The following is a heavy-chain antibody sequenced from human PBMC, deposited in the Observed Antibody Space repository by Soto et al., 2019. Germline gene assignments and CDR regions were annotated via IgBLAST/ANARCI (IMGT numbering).Heavy chain of an antibody. CDR1: GGTFSTYS. CDR3: SIGSCSGEGFEM. J-gene: IGHJ3*02. Sequence: QVQLVQSGAEVKKPGSSVKVSCKDSGGTFSTYSMFWVRQAPGQGLEWMGRIIPMLGVRNYAQRFQDRATITADKSTATVRMGRSSLRSEGTALYYGSIGSCSGEGFEMWGQGTMVTVSS. D-gene: IGHD2-21*01. V-gene: IGHV1-69*02. CDR2: IIPMLGVR.